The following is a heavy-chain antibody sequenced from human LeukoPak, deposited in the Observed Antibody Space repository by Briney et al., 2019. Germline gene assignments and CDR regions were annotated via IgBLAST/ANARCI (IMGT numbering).Heavy chain of an antibody. V-gene: IGHV1-18*01. D-gene: IGHD6-19*01. CDR3: ARTSGIAVAGTYFDY. Sequence: ASVKVSCKASGYTFTSYGISWVRQAPGQGLEWMGWISAYNGNTNYAQKLQGRVTMTTDTSTSTAYMELRSLRSDDTAVYYCARTSGIAVAGTYFDYWGQGTLVIVSS. CDR2: ISAYNGNT. CDR1: GYTFTSYG. J-gene: IGHJ4*02.